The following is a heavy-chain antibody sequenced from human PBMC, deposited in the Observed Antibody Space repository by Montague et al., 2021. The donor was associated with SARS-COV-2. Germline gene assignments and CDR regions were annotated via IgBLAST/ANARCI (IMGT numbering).Heavy chain of an antibody. V-gene: IGHV4-4*02. CDR3: ARKGSGRSDLAY. Sequence: SETLSLTCVVSVDSICTDNWWTWVRLPPWTGLAWVGEVYHTGCTKYKPSLKSRVSTSVDKSWNQFSLRLTSVTAADTAIYYCARKGSGRSDLAYWGQGTLVTVSS. J-gene: IGHJ4*02. CDR2: VYHTGCT. D-gene: IGHD1-26*01. CDR1: VDSICTDNW.